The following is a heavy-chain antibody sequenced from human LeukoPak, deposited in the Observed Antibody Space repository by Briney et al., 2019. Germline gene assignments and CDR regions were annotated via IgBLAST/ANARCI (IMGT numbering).Heavy chain of an antibody. CDR2: IYSSGST. Sequence: SETLSLTCTVSGGSTSSYYWSWIRQPAGKGLKWIGRIYSSGSTNYNPSLKSRVTMSVDMSKNPFSLKLSSVTAADTAVYYCARDGPLSTIAFDIWGQGTMVTVSS. D-gene: IGHD5/OR15-5a*01. V-gene: IGHV4-4*07. CDR3: ARDGPLSTIAFDI. J-gene: IGHJ3*02. CDR1: GGSTSSYY.